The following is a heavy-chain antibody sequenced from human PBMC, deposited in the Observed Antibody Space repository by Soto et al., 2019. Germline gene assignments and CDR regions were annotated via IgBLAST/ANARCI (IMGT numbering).Heavy chain of an antibody. V-gene: IGHV3-23*01. CDR3: AKGRSIAAPSRLSHFDY. Sequence: EVQLLESGGGLVQPGGSLRLSCAASGFTFSSYAMSWVRQAPGTGLEWVSAISGSGGSTYYADSVKGRFTISRDNSKNTLYLQINSLRAEDTAVYYCAKGRSIAAPSRLSHFDYWGQGTLVTVSS. D-gene: IGHD6-6*01. CDR1: GFTFSSYA. CDR2: ISGSGGST. J-gene: IGHJ4*02.